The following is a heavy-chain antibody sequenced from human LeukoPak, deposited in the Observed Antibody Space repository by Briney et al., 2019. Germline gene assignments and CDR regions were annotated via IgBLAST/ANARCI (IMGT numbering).Heavy chain of an antibody. CDR3: AREQDGYYGSGSYSVYYYYGMDV. Sequence: ASVKVSCKASGYTFTSYGISWVRQTPGQGLEWMGWISAYNGNTNYAQKLQGRVTMTTDTSTSTAYMELRSLRSDDTAVYYCAREQDGYYGSGSYSVYYYYGMDVWGQGTTVTVSS. D-gene: IGHD3-10*01. CDR1: GYTFTSYG. J-gene: IGHJ6*02. V-gene: IGHV1-18*01. CDR2: ISAYNGNT.